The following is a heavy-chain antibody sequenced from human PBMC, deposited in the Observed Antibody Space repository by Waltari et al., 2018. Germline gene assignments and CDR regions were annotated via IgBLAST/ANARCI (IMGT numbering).Heavy chain of an antibody. CDR3: ARGPDFWSGYYMVPFDY. J-gene: IGHJ4*02. D-gene: IGHD3-3*01. Sequence: QVQLVQSGAEVKKPGASVKVSCKASGYNFTGYYMNWVRQAPGQWLEWMGWINPKRGGANYTQTFQGRVTITKDTSISTAYMELNRLRSDDTAMYYCARGPDFWSGYYMVPFDYWGQGTLVTVSS. V-gene: IGHV1-2*02. CDR2: INPKRGGA. CDR1: GYNFTGYY.